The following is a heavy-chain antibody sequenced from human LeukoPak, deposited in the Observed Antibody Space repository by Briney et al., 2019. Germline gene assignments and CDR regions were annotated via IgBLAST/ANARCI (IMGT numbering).Heavy chain of an antibody. CDR3: ALASMVQGVTFDY. CDR1: GFTFSIYA. J-gene: IGHJ4*02. Sequence: GGSLRLSCAASGFTFSIYAMSWVRQAPGKGLEWVSAISGSGGSTYYADSVKGRFTISRDNSKNTLYLQMNSLRAEDTAVYYCALASMVQGVTFDYWGQGTLVTVSS. V-gene: IGHV3-23*01. CDR2: ISGSGGST. D-gene: IGHD3-10*01.